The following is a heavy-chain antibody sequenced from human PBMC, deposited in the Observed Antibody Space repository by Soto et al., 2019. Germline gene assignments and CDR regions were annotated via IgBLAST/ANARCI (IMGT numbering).Heavy chain of an antibody. V-gene: IGHV3-43*01. CDR3: ARETLSFCSALDV. CDR2: ITWNGGNT. CDR1: GFRFDDYN. D-gene: IGHD3-3*01. Sequence: PGGSLRLSCAASGFRFDDYNIHWVRQAPGKGLEWVSLITWNGGNTYYADSVKGRFTISRDGTTKSVSLQMTSLKTEDTGLYYCARETLSFCSALDVWGQGTTVTVSS. J-gene: IGHJ6*02.